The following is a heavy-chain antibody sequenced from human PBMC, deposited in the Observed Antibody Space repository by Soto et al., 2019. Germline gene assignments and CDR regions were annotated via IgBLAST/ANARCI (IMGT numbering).Heavy chain of an antibody. CDR1: GGTSSSYA. CDR3: AESRTYYDFWSGNNWFDP. J-gene: IGHJ5*02. D-gene: IGHD3-3*01. V-gene: IGHV1-69*13. Sequence: SVKVSCKASGGTSSSYAISWVRQAPGQGLEWMGGIIPIFGTANYAQKFQGRVTITADESTSTAYMELSSLRSEDTAVYYCAESRTYYDFWSGNNWFDPWGQGTLVTVSS. CDR2: IIPIFGTA.